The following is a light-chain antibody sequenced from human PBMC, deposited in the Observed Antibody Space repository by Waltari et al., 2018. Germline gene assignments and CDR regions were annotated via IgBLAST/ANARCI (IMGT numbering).Light chain of an antibody. Sequence: IILTQSPATLSLSPGERATLSCRASQNIENYLAWYQQKPGQAPSLLIYDASNRAAGIPARFSGGGSGTDFTLSISSLEPEDFAVYYCQQRSRWPRTFGQGTKLEIK. V-gene: IGKV3-11*01. CDR3: QQRSRWPRT. J-gene: IGKJ2*01. CDR2: DAS. CDR1: QNIENY.